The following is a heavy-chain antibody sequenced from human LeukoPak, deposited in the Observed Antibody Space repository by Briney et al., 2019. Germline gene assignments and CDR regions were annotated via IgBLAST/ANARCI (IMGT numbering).Heavy chain of an antibody. V-gene: IGHV1-46*01. CDR1: GYTFTSYY. J-gene: IGHJ4*02. CDR2: INPSGGST. CDR3: AKDLARGIRYYYDSSGYYQDDY. D-gene: IGHD3-22*01. Sequence: GASVKVSCKASGYTFTSYYMHWVRQAPGQGLEWMGIINPSGGSTSYAQKFQGRVTMTRDTSTSTVYMELSSLRSEDTAVYYCAKDLARGIRYYYDSSGYYQDDYWGQGTLVTVSS.